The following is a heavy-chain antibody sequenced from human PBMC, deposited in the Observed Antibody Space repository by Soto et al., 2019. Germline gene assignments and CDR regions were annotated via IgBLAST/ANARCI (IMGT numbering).Heavy chain of an antibody. CDR2: ISYDGISK. CDR3: AKEYSGTYYADN. J-gene: IGHJ4*02. CDR1: GFIFSNYA. V-gene: IGHV3-30-3*01. Sequence: GGSLRLSCAASGFIFSNYAMHWVRQAPGKGLDWVAVISYDGISKHYADSVKGRFTISRDNSKNTLFLQMNGLRAEDTAVYFCAKEYSGTYYADNWGQGTLVTVSS. D-gene: IGHD1-26*01.